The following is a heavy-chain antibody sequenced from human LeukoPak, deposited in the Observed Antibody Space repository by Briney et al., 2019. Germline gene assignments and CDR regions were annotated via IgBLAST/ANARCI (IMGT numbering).Heavy chain of an antibody. Sequence: GGSLRLSCAASGFTFSSYWMHWVRQAPGKGLVWVSRINNDESSTTYADSVKGRFTISRDNAKNTLYLQMNSLRAEDTAIFYCAKGNSQWLVTFLDYWGQGTLVTVSS. CDR2: INNDESST. D-gene: IGHD6-19*01. CDR1: GFTFSSYW. CDR3: AKGNSQWLVTFLDY. V-gene: IGHV3-74*01. J-gene: IGHJ4*02.